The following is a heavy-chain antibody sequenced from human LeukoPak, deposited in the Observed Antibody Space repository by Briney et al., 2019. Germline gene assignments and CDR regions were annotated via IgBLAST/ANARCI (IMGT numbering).Heavy chain of an antibody. CDR1: GFTLTNHG. V-gene: IGHV3-23*01. CDR2: ITGTGGR. Sequence: GGSLRLSCAVSGFTLTNHGVSWVRQAPGKGLEWVSIITGTGGRYYGDSVKGRFILSRDDSKNTVYMQMSSLRAEDTATYYCAKDYCRDGNCPFPFLDSWGQGTLVTVSS. CDR3: AKDYCRDGNCPFPFLDS. D-gene: IGHD2-15*01. J-gene: IGHJ4*02.